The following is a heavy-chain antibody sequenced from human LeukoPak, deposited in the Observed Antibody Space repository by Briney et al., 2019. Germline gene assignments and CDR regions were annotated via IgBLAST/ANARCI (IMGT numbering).Heavy chain of an antibody. CDR1: GYTFTSYG. Sequence: ASVKVSCKXSGYTFTSYGIGWVRQAPGQGPEWMGWISAYNGNTNYSQKLQGRVTMTTDTSTSTAYMELRSLRSDDTAVYYCARDQYSSSWYDYYYYMDVWGKGTTVTVSS. D-gene: IGHD6-13*01. V-gene: IGHV1-18*01. CDR3: ARDQYSSSWYDYYYYMDV. J-gene: IGHJ6*03. CDR2: ISAYNGNT.